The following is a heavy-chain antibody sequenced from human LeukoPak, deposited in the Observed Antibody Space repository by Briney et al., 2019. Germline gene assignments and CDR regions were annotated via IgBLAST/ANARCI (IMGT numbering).Heavy chain of an antibody. Sequence: ASVKVSCKASGYTFTSYDINWVRQATGQGLEWMGWMNPNSGNTGYAQKFQGRVTMTRSTSISTAYMELSSLRSEDTAVYYCARFYGSGSYYFGYWFDPWAREPWSPSPQ. D-gene: IGHD3-10*01. J-gene: IGHJ5*02. CDR3: ARFYGSGSYYFGYWFDP. CDR1: GYTFTSYD. CDR2: MNPNSGNT. V-gene: IGHV1-8*01.